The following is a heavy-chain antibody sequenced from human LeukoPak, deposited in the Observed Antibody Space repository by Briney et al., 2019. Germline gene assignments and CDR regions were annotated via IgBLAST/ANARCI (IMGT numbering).Heavy chain of an antibody. D-gene: IGHD2-21*01. CDR3: ARDSSMIGYFDL. V-gene: IGHV4-4*07. CDR1: GGSISNSY. Sequence: PSETLSPTCTVSGGSISNSYWSWIRQPAGKGLEWIGRIYTSASTNYNPSLKSRFTMSVDTSKNQFSLKLSSVTAADTAVYYCARDSSMIGYFDLWGRGTLVTVSS. CDR2: IYTSAST. J-gene: IGHJ2*01.